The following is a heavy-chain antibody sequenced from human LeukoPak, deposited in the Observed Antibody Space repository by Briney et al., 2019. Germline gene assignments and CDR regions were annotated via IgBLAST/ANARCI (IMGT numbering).Heavy chain of an antibody. Sequence: SETLSLTCSVSGGSISSYYWSWLRQPPGKGLEGFGYIYYSGSTNYNPSLKSRVTISGDTSKSQYSLKLSSVTAADTAVYCCASAGYYDSSGSIDYWGQGTLVTVSS. CDR3: ASAGYYDSSGSIDY. J-gene: IGHJ4*02. D-gene: IGHD3-22*01. CDR2: IYYSGST. V-gene: IGHV4-59*01. CDR1: GGSISSYY.